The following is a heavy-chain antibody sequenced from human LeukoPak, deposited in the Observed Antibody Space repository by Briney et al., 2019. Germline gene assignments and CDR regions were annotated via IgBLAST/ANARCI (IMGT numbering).Heavy chain of an antibody. CDR3: ARRLAGYAFDY. CDR1: GGSISSSSYS. V-gene: IGHV4-39*01. Sequence: PSETLSLTCTVSGGSISSSSYSWGWIRQPPGKGLEWIGSIYYSGSPYYNPSLKSRVTISVDTSKNQFSLKLSSVTAADTAVYYCARRLAGYAFDYWGQGTLVTVSS. D-gene: IGHD2-8*01. CDR2: IYYSGSP. J-gene: IGHJ4*02.